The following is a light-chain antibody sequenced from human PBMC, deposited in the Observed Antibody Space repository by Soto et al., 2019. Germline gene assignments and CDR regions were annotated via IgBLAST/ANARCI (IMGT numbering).Light chain of an antibody. CDR3: QQRGNRPSWT. V-gene: IGKV3-15*01. Sequence: EIVLTQSPGTLSLSPGERATLSCRASQSVGTNLAWSQQKPGQAPRLLIYGASTRATGIPARFSGSGSGTEFTLTIRRLQSEDFAVYFCQQRGNRPSWTIGQGSK. J-gene: IGKJ1*01. CDR2: GAS. CDR1: QSVGTN.